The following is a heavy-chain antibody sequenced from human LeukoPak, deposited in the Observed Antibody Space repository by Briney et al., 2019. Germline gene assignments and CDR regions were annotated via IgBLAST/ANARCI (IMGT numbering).Heavy chain of an antibody. CDR3: ARVPLAVAGTNYYYYYMDV. CDR2: IYTGGST. J-gene: IGHJ6*03. CDR1: GGSISSYY. Sequence: SETLSLTCTVSGGSISSYYWSWIRQPAGKGLEWIGRIYTGGSTNYNPPLKSRVTMSVDTSKNQFSLKLSSVTAADTAVYYCARVPLAVAGTNYYYYYMDVWGKGTTVTVSS. D-gene: IGHD6-19*01. V-gene: IGHV4-4*07.